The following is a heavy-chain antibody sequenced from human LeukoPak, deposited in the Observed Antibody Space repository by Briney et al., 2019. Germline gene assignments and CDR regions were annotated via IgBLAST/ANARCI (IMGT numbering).Heavy chain of an antibody. CDR3: ARGPTSSSWYPYYYYYMDV. D-gene: IGHD6-13*01. J-gene: IGHJ6*03. Sequence: ASVKVSCKASGYTFTGYYMHWVRQAPGQGLEWMGWINPNSGGTNYAQKFQGRVTMTRDTSISTAYMELSSLRSEDTAVYYCARGPTSSSWYPYYYYYMDVWGKGTTVTISS. V-gene: IGHV1-2*02. CDR2: INPNSGGT. CDR1: GYTFTGYY.